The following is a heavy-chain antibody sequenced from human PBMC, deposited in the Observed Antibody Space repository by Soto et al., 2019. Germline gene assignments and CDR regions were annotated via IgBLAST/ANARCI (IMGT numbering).Heavy chain of an antibody. J-gene: IGHJ4*02. CDR1: GFSLSTSGVG. D-gene: IGHD3-9*01. V-gene: IGHV2-5*02. CDR2: IYWDDDK. Sequence: SGPTLVNPTQTLTLTCTFSGFSLSTSGVGVGWIRQPPGKALEWLALIYWDDDKRYSPSLKSRLTITKDTSKNQVVLTMTNMDLVDTATYYCAHSGGRYYDILTGYYCLDYWGQGTLVTVSS. CDR3: AHSGGRYYDILTGYYCLDY.